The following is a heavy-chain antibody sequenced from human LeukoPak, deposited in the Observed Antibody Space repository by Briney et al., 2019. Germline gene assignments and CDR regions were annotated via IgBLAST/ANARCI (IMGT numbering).Heavy chain of an antibody. V-gene: IGHV3-21*01. Sequence: PGGSLRLSCAASGFTFSSYSMNWVRQAPGEGLEWGSSISSSSSYIYYADSVKGQFTISRDNAKNSLYLQMNSLGAEDTAVYYCARNSGYTPDFDYWGQGTLVTVSS. J-gene: IGHJ4*02. CDR1: GFTFSSYS. CDR2: ISSSSSYI. CDR3: ARNSGYTPDFDY. D-gene: IGHD5-12*01.